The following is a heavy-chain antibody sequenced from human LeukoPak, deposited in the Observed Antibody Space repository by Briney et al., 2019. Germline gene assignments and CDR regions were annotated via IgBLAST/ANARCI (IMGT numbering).Heavy chain of an antibody. CDR2: IRSKAYGGTT. J-gene: IGHJ6*02. V-gene: IGHV3-49*04. Sequence: GGSLRLSCTASGFTFGDYAMSWVRQAPGKGLEWVSFIRSKAYGGTTEYAASVKGRFTISRDDSKSIAYLQMNSLKTEDAAVYYCRGDSSGYYSDYGMDVWGQGTTVTVSS. CDR3: RGDSSGYYSDYGMDV. D-gene: IGHD3-22*01. CDR1: GFTFGDYA.